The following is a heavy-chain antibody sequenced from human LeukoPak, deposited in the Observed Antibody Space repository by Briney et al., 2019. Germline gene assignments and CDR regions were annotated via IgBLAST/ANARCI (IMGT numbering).Heavy chain of an antibody. V-gene: IGHV5-51*01. J-gene: IGHJ4*02. Sequence: GESLKISCKGSGYSFTSYWIGWVRQMPGKGLEWMGIIYPGDSDTRYSPSFQGQVITSADKSISTAYLQWNSLKASDTAMYYCARHVGHGYGYANDVYWGQGTLVTVSS. D-gene: IGHD3-16*01. CDR2: IYPGDSDT. CDR1: GYSFTSYW. CDR3: ARHVGHGYGYANDVY.